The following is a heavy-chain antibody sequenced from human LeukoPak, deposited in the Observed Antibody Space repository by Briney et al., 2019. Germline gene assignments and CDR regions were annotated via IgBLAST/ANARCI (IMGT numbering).Heavy chain of an antibody. CDR2: ISGSGGST. J-gene: IGHJ4*02. CDR3: AKSPRGYYDFWSGYY. D-gene: IGHD3-3*01. V-gene: IGHV3-23*01. CDR1: GFTFSSYA. Sequence: PGGSLRLSCAASGFTFSSYAMSWVRQAPGKGLEWVSAISGSGGSTYYADSVKGRFTISRDNSKNTLYLQMNSLRAEDTAVYYCAKSPRGYYDFWSGYYWGQGTLVTVSS.